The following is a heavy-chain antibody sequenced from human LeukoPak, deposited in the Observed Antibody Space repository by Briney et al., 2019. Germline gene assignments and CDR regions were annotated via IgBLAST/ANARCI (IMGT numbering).Heavy chain of an antibody. CDR2: INPNSGGT. J-gene: IGHJ5*02. Sequence: ASVTVSCKASGYTFTGYYMHWVRQAPGQGLEWMGWINPNSGGTNYAQKFQGRVTMTRDTSISTAYMELSRLRSDDTAVYYCAREGDGYNYGWFDPWGQGTLVTVSS. V-gene: IGHV1-2*02. CDR3: AREGDGYNYGWFDP. CDR1: GYTFTGYY. D-gene: IGHD5-12*01.